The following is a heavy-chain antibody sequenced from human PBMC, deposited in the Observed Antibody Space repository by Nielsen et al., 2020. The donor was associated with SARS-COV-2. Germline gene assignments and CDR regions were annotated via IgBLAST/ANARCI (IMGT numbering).Heavy chain of an antibody. Sequence: GGSPRLSCVASGFTFSGSAMHWVRQASGKGLEWLGRIRSYANEYATAYAASVKGRFTISRDDSKNTAYLQMNSLKTEDTAVYYCARDRYEGYFDYWGQGTLVTVSS. CDR2: IRSYANEYAT. V-gene: IGHV3-73*01. CDR1: GFTFSGSA. J-gene: IGHJ4*02. D-gene: IGHD1-1*01. CDR3: ARDRYEGYFDY.